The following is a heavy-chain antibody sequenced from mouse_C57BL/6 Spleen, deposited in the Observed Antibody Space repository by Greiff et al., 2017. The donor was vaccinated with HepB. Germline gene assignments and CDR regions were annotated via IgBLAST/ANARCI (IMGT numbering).Heavy chain of an antibody. D-gene: IGHD2-3*01. V-gene: IGHV1-54*01. CDR2: INPGSGGT. CDR3: ARRGLLPHYYAMDY. Sequence: VQLQQSGAELVRPGTSVKVSCKASGYAFTNYLIEWVKQRPGQGLEWIGVINPGSGGTNYNEKFKGKATLTADKSSSTAYMQLSSLTSEDSAVYFCARRGLLPHYYAMDYWGQGTSVTVSS. J-gene: IGHJ4*01. CDR1: GYAFTNYL.